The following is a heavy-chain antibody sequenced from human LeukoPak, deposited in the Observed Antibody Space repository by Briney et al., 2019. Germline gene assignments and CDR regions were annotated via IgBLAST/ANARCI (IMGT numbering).Heavy chain of an antibody. CDR1: GFTFSSYA. V-gene: IGHV3-23*01. D-gene: IGHD3-3*01. Sequence: GGSLRLSCAASGFTFSSYAMSWVRQAPGKGLEWVSAISGSGGSTYYADSVKGRFTISRDNSKNTLYLQMNSLRAEDTAVYYCAKGNYYDFWSGLTPKVPYYYYMDVWGKGTTVTVSS. CDR3: AKGNYYDFWSGLTPKVPYYYYMDV. CDR2: ISGSGGST. J-gene: IGHJ6*03.